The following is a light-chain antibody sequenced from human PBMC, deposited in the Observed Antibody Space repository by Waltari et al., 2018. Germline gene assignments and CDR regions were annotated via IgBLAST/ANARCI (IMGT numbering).Light chain of an antibody. CDR1: SSNIGAGYD. CDR3: QSYDNSLSGVV. Sequence: QSVLTQPPSVSGAPGQRVTISCTGNSSNIGAGYDVHWYHQLPGPAPKLPIYTNANRPSGVPDRFSGSKAGTSASLAITGLQAEDEAHYYCQSYDNSLSGVVFGGGTKLTVL. J-gene: IGLJ2*01. CDR2: TNA. V-gene: IGLV1-40*01.